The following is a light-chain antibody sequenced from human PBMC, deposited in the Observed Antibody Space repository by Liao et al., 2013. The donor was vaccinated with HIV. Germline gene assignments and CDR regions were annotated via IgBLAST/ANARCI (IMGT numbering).Light chain of an antibody. CDR2: YDS. CDR3: QVWDSSSDHRV. CDR1: NIGSKS. J-gene: IGLJ3*02. Sequence: SYELTQPPSVSVAPGKTARITCGGNNIGSKSVHWYQQRPGQAPLLVISYDSDRPSGIPERFSGSNSGNTATLTISRVEAGDEADYYCQVWDSSSDHRVFGGGTKLTVL. V-gene: IGLV3-21*04.